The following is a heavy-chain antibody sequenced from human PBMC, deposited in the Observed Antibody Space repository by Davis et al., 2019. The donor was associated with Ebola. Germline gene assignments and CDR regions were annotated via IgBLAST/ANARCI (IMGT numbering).Heavy chain of an antibody. CDR2: ICNTGDKT. D-gene: IGHD7-27*01. J-gene: IGHJ4*02. CDR1: GFTFSGSA. Sequence: PGGSLRLSCVVSGFTFSGSAMTWVRQAPGKGLEWVSSICNTGDKTYYANSFKGRFTISRDDSKNTLYLQMNSLRVEDTAVYYCLGDPNWAFGYWGQGALVTVSS. V-gene: IGHV3-23*01. CDR3: LGDPNWAFGY.